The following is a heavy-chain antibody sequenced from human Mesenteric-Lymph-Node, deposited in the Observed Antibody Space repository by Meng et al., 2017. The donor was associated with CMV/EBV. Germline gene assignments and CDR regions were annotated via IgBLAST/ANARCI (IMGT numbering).Heavy chain of an antibody. V-gene: IGHV3-48*03. CDR2: ISSSGGNI. J-gene: IGHJ6*02. Sequence: GESLKISCAASGFTFSSYEMNWVRQAPGKGLEWFSYISSSGGNIYYADSVKGRFTISRDNAKNSLYLQMNSLRAEDTAVYYCARDHGVPAPFLSAYYYYGMDVWGQGTTVTVSS. CDR1: GFTFSSYE. D-gene: IGHD2-2*01. CDR3: ARDHGVPAPFLSAYYYYGMDV.